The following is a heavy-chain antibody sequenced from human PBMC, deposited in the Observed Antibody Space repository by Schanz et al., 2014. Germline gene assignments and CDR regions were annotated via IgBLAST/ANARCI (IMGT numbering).Heavy chain of an antibody. J-gene: IGHJ4*02. D-gene: IGHD6-13*01. V-gene: IGHV1-18*01. CDR3: ARSGSSNWYFFDY. Sequence: QVQLVQSGAEVKKPGASVKVSCKASGYTFTSYGISWVRQAPGQGLEWMGWISPYNGNTNYAQKFQGRVTITRDTLASTAYMEVSSLRSEDTAVYYCARSGSSNWYFFDYWGQGTLXTVSS. CDR1: GYTFTSYG. CDR2: ISPYNGNT.